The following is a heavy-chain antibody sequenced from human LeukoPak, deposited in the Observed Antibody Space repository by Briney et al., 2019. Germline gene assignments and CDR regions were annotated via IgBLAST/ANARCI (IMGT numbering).Heavy chain of an antibody. V-gene: IGHV3-7*01. Sequence: GGSLRLSCAASGFTFSSYWMSWVRQAPGKGLEWVANIKVDGSGKYYVDSVKGRFTISRDNAKNSLYLQMNSLRAEDTAVYYCARELDIAMATIDYWGQGTLVTVSS. D-gene: IGHD5-18*01. J-gene: IGHJ4*02. CDR2: IKVDGSGK. CDR3: ARELDIAMATIDY. CDR1: GFTFSSYW.